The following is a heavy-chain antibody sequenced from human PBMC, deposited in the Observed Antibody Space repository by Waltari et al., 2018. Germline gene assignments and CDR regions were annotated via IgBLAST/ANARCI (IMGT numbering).Heavy chain of an antibody. CDR2: IYRGGET. CDR1: GVIVSNNY. Sequence: EVHLVESGGGLVHPGDSVRLSCAASGVIVSNNYMSWVRQPPGKGREWVSVIYRGGETYYADSVKGRFTISRDNSKNTLDLQMNNVRAEDTAVYYGTSDHGLSWPLDWGQGTMVTVSS. J-gene: IGHJ4*02. D-gene: IGHD6-13*01. CDR3: TSDHGLSWPLD. V-gene: IGHV3-53*01.